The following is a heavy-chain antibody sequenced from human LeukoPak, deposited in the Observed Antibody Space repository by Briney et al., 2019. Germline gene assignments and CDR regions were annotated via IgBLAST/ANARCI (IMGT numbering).Heavy chain of an antibody. D-gene: IGHD2-8*01. CDR1: GFTFSSSG. J-gene: IGHJ4*02. CDR3: AKEYCSNSVCHSLDY. CDR2: ISYDGSNK. V-gene: IGHV3-30*18. Sequence: GGSLRLSCAASGFTFSSSGMHWVRQGPGKGLEWVAVISYDGSNKYYADSVKGRFTFSRDNSKNTQYLQMNSLRAEDTAVYYCAKEYCSNSVCHSLDYWGQGTLVTVSS.